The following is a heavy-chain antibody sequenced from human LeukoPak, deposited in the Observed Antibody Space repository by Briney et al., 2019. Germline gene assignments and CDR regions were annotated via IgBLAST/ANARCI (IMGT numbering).Heavy chain of an antibody. Sequence: GGSLRLSCAASGFTFSSYWMSWVRQAPGKGLEWVANIKQDGSEKYYVDSVKGRFTIFRDNAKNSLYLQVDSLRAEDTAVYYCARDYGVVGRFDPWGQGTLVTVSS. D-gene: IGHD3-3*01. CDR2: IKQDGSEK. CDR3: ARDYGVVGRFDP. J-gene: IGHJ5*02. V-gene: IGHV3-7*01. CDR1: GFTFSSYW.